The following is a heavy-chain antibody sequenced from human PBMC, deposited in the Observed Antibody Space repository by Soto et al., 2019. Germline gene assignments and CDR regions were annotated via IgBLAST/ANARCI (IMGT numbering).Heavy chain of an antibody. CDR3: AKWEDCSGGTCYGDY. CDR2: ISGSGGTT. CDR1: GFTFGTYA. V-gene: IGHV3-23*01. J-gene: IGHJ4*02. D-gene: IGHD2-15*01. Sequence: EVQLLESGGGLVQPGGSLRLSCAASGFTFGTYAMSWVRQAPGKGLEWVSAISGSGGTTHYADSVKGRFTISRDNSKNTLYLQMNSLRADDTAVYYCAKWEDCSGGTCYGDYWGQGTLVTVSS.